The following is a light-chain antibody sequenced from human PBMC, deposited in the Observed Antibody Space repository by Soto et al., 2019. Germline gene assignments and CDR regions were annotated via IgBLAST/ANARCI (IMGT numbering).Light chain of an antibody. CDR1: QSISSW. J-gene: IGKJ1*01. CDR2: DAS. Sequence: DIQMTQSPSTLSASVGDRVTITCRASQSISSWLAWYQQKPGKAPKLLIYDASSLESGVPSRFSGCGSGTEFTLTSSILQPDDFATNYCQQYNSYWGTFGQGTKVEIK. CDR3: QQYNSYWGT. V-gene: IGKV1-5*01.